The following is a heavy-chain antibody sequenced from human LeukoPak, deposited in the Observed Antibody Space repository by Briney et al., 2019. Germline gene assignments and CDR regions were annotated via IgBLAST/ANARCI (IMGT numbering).Heavy chain of an antibody. D-gene: IGHD3-10*01. CDR1: GFTFNKYA. CDR2: IKQDGSEK. J-gene: IGHJ6*02. V-gene: IGHV3-7*01. CDR3: ARGEADLEPWFGELLLYGMDV. Sequence: PGGSLRVSCAASGFTFNKYAMSWVRQAPGKGLEWVANIKQDGSEKYYVDSVKGRFTISRDNAKNSLYLQMNSLRAEDTAVYYCARGEADLEPWFGELLLYGMDVWGQGTTVTVSS.